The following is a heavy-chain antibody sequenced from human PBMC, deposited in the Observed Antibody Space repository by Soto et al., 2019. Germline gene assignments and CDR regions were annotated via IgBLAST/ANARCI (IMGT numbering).Heavy chain of an antibody. J-gene: IGHJ6*03. CDR1: GFTFSSYW. Sequence: EVQLVESGGGLVQPGGSLRLSCAASGFTFSSYWMHWVRQAPGKGLVWVSRINSDGSSTSYADSVKGRFTISRDNAKNTLYLQMNSLSAEDTAVYYCASNGILLDYYYRDVWGKGTTVTVSS. V-gene: IGHV3-74*01. D-gene: IGHD2-8*01. CDR3: ASNGILLDYYYRDV. CDR2: INSDGSST.